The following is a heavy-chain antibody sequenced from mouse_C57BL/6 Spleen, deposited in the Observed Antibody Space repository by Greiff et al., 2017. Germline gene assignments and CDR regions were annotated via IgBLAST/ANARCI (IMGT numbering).Heavy chain of an antibody. CDR3: TRYYSKTWFAY. V-gene: IGHV1-15*01. D-gene: IGHD2-5*01. CDR1: GYTFTDYE. CDR2: IDPETGGT. Sequence: QVQLKESGAELVRPGASVTLSCKASGYTFTDYEMHWVKQTPVHGLEWIGAIDPETGGTAYNQKFKGKAILTADKSSSTAYMELRSLTSEDSAVYYCTRYYSKTWFAYWGQGTLVTVSA. J-gene: IGHJ3*01.